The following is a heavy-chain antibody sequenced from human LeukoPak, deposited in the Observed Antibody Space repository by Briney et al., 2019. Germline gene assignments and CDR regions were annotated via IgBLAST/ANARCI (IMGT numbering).Heavy chain of an antibody. CDR1: GFTFSYYW. CDR3: ARDTPYYYYGMDV. V-gene: IGHV3-7*01. Sequence: GGSLRLSCAASGFTFSYYWMSRVRQAPGKGLEWVANINQAGSEEYCVDSLKGRFTISRDNAKNLLYLQMNSLRAEDTAVYYCARDTPYYYYGMDVWGQGTTVTVSS. J-gene: IGHJ6*02. CDR2: INQAGSEE.